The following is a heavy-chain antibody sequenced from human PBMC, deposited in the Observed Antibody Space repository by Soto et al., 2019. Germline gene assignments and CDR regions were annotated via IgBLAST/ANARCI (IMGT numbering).Heavy chain of an antibody. CDR2: IKSKTDGGTT. Sequence: GGSLRLSCAASGFTFSNAWMNWVRQAPGKGLEWVGRIKSKTDGGTTDYAAPVKGRFTISRDDSKNTLYLQMNSLKTEDTAVYYCTTDRQQLDYYYYYYGMDVWGQGTTVTVSS. D-gene: IGHD6-13*01. V-gene: IGHV3-15*07. J-gene: IGHJ6*02. CDR1: GFTFSNAW. CDR3: TTDRQQLDYYYYYYGMDV.